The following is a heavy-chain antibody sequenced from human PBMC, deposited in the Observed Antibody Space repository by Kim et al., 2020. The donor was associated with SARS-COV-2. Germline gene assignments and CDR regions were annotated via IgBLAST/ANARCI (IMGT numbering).Heavy chain of an antibody. CDR3: ARPLYYYDSSGYPY. V-gene: IGHV3-66*04. Sequence: GGSLRLSCAASGFTVSSNYMSWVRQAPGKGLEWVSVIYSGGSTYYADSVKGRFTISRDNSKNTLYLQMNSLRAEDTAVYYCARPLYYYDSSGYPYWGQGTLVTVSS. D-gene: IGHD3-22*01. J-gene: IGHJ4*02. CDR1: GFTVSSNY. CDR2: IYSGGST.